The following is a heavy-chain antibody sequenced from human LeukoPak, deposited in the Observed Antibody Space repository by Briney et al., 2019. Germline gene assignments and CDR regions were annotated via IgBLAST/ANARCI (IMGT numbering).Heavy chain of an antibody. J-gene: IGHJ5*02. Sequence: SETLSLTCTVSGGSISSGGYYWSWIRQPPGKGLEWIGYIYHSGSTYYNPSLKSRVTISVDRSKNQFSLKLSSVTAADTAVYYCARGSCSGGSCYRGGFDPWGQGTLVTVSS. CDR1: GGSISSGGYY. V-gene: IGHV4-30-2*01. D-gene: IGHD2-15*01. CDR2: IYHSGST. CDR3: ARGSCSGGSCYRGGFDP.